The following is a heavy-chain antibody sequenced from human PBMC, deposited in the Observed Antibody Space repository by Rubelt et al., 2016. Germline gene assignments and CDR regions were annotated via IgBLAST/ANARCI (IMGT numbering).Heavy chain of an antibody. Sequence: QVQLQESGPGLVKPSETLSLTCTVSGGSISSYYWSWIRQPPGKRLEWIGYIYHSGSTNYSPSLKGRITLSVDTSKNQFSLKLSSRTAADTAAYYCARVSMMGGKVDYWGQGTLVTVSS. CDR3: ARVSMMGGKVDY. D-gene: IGHD1-26*01. CDR1: GGSISSYY. CDR2: IYHSGST. J-gene: IGHJ4*02. V-gene: IGHV4-59*01.